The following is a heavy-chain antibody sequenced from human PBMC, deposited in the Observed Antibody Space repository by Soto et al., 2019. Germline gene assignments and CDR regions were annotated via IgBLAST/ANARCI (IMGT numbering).Heavy chain of an antibody. V-gene: IGHV4-4*02. D-gene: IGHD3-3*01. CDR2: IYHSGST. CDR1: GGSISSSNW. CDR3: ARAPGLEGTPSGSDYNYGMDV. J-gene: IGHJ6*02. Sequence: SETLSLTCAVSGGSISSSNWCRWGRQPPGRGLEGIGEIYHSGSTNYNPSPTSRVPISVDKFTNQFSLKLSSATVADAAVYYCARAPGLEGTPSGSDYNYGMDVWGQGTTVTVSS.